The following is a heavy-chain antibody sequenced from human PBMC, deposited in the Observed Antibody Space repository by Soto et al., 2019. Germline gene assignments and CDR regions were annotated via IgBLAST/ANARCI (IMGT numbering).Heavy chain of an antibody. J-gene: IGHJ4*02. CDR2: MSFDGINK. V-gene: IGHV3-30*03. Sequence: QVQLVESGGGVVQPGRSLRLSCSASGFTFGRYDMHWVRQAPGKGLEWVAVMSFDGINKYYAESVEGRFTISRDNSKSTVFLEVISLRAEDTAVYYCAAGSHVDYWGQGTLVTVSS. CDR1: GFTFGRYD. CDR3: AAGSHVDY. D-gene: IGHD6-13*01.